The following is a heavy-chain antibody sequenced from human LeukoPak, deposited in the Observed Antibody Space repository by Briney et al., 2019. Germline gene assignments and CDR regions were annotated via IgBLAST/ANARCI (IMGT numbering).Heavy chain of an antibody. J-gene: IGHJ2*01. Sequence: PSETLSLTCTVSGYSISSGYYWGWIRQPPGKGLEWIGSIYHSGSTYYNPALKSRVTTSVDTSKNQFSLKLNSVTAADTAVYYCARDVPYWHFDLWGRGTLVTVSS. D-gene: IGHD2-2*01. V-gene: IGHV4-38-2*02. CDR3: ARDVPYWHFDL. CDR2: IYHSGST. CDR1: GYSISSGYY.